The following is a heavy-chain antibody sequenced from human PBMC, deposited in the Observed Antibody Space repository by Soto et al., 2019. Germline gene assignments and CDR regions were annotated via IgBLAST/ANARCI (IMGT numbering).Heavy chain of an antibody. Sequence: GGSLRLSCSASGFTFSSYAMHWVRQAPGKGLEYVSAISSNGGSTYYADSVKGRFTISRDNSKNTLYLQMSSLRAEDADVYYCVKFIDVVGARSDAFDIWGQGTMVTVSS. CDR1: GFTFSSYA. CDR2: ISSNGGST. CDR3: VKFIDVVGARSDAFDI. V-gene: IGHV3-64D*09. J-gene: IGHJ3*02. D-gene: IGHD1-26*01.